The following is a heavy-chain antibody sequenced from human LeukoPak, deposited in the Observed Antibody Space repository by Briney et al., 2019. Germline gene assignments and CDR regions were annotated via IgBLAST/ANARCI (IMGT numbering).Heavy chain of an antibody. CDR1: GGSFSGYY. J-gene: IGHJ5*02. CDR2: IYYSGST. CDR3: ARVSGWFDP. D-gene: IGHD3-10*01. V-gene: IGHV4-59*01. Sequence: PSGTLSLTCAVYGGSFSGYYWSWIRQPPGKGLEWIGYIYYSGSTNYNPSLKSRVTISVDTSKNQFSLKLSSVTAADTAVYYCARVSGWFDPWGQGTLVTVSS.